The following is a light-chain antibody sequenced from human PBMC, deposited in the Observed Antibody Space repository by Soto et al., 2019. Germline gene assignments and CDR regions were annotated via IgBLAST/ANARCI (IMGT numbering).Light chain of an antibody. CDR1: HNISSSY. Sequence: IVLTPSPGTLSLAPGESATPSCRASHNISSSYWSWYHQKPGQAPRHLMYDMSRRATGIPDRFSGSGSGTDFTLTITRLEPEDFAVYYCQQYVTSSPRTFGQGTKVDIK. V-gene: IGKV3-20*01. J-gene: IGKJ1*01. CDR2: DMS. CDR3: QQYVTSSPRT.